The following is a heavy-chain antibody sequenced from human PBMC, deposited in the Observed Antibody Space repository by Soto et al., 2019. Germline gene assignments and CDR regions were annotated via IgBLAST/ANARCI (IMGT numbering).Heavy chain of an antibody. D-gene: IGHD2-2*01. Sequence: SETLSLTCTVSGGSISSHYWSWIRQPPGKRLEWIGNINDGGSTNYNPSLKSRVTMSVDTSKNQLSLKVTSVTAADTAVYYCARGGGSSSVWGQGTLVTVSS. J-gene: IGHJ4*02. CDR3: ARGGGSSSV. CDR1: GGSISSHY. CDR2: INDGGST. V-gene: IGHV4-59*11.